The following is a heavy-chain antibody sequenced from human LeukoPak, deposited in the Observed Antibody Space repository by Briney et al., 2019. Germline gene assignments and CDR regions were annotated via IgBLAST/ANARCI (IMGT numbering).Heavy chain of an antibody. CDR3: ARNSYGYYYYYMDG. Sequence: ASVNVSFKASGYTFTRYDINWVRQATGQGLEWVGWMNPNSGNTGYAQKFQGRVTMTRNTSISTAYIELSSLRSEDTAVSYCARNSYGYYYYYMDGWGKGTTVTVSS. V-gene: IGHV1-8*01. CDR1: GYTFTRYD. D-gene: IGHD5-18*01. CDR2: MNPNSGNT. J-gene: IGHJ6*03.